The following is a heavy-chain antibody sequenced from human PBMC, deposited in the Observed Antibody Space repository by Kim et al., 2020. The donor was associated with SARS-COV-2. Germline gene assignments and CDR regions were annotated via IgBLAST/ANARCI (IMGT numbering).Heavy chain of an antibody. J-gene: IGHJ4*02. CDR3: ARMRGTVAGTQFVEY. Sequence: SETLSLTCTVSGGSISSTIYSWGWIRQPPGKTLEWIGSIFYSGRAYYNPSLRRRVTLAVDTSKNQVSLNLSSVTAADTAVYYCARMRGTVAGTQFVEYWGEGTLVTVSS. D-gene: IGHD6-19*01. CDR2: IFYSGRA. V-gene: IGHV4-39*01. CDR1: GGSISSTIYS.